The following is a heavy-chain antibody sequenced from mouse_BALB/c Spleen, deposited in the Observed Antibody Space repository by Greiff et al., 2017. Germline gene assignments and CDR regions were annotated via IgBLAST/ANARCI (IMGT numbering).Heavy chain of an antibody. J-gene: IGHJ3*01. CDR2: ISYSGST. CDR1: GYSITSDYA. Sequence: ESGPGLVKPSQSLSLTCTVTGYSITSDYAWNWIRQFPGNKLEWMGYISYSGSTSYNPSLKSRISITRDTSKNQFFLQLNSVTTEDTATYYCAREDLAWFAYWGQGTLVTVSA. V-gene: IGHV3-2*02. CDR3: AREDLAWFAY.